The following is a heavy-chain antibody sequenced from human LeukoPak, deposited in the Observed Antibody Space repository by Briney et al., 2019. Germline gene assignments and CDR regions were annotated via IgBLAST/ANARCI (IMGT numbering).Heavy chain of an antibody. J-gene: IGHJ5*02. Sequence: GGSLRLSCAASGFTFSSYWMSWVRQAPGKGLEWVANIKQDGSEKYYVDSVKGRFTISRDNAKNSLYLQMNSLRAEDTAVCYCARAADTAMVVSWFDPWGQGTLVTVSS. CDR3: ARAADTAMVVSWFDP. CDR1: GFTFSSYW. D-gene: IGHD5-18*01. V-gene: IGHV3-7*03. CDR2: IKQDGSEK.